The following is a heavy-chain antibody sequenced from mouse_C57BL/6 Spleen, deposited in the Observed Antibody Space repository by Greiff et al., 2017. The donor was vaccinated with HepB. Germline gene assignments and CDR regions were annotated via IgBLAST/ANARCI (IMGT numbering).Heavy chain of an antibody. Sequence: QVQLQQSGPGLVQPSQSLSITCTVSGFSLTSYGVHWVRQSPGKGLEWLGVIWSGGSTDYNAAFISRLSISKDNSKSQVFFKMNSLQADDTAIYYWARNYGSRSWYFDVWGTGTTVTVSS. CDR1: GFSLTSYG. J-gene: IGHJ1*03. V-gene: IGHV2-2*01. CDR3: ARNYGSRSWYFDV. CDR2: IWSGGST. D-gene: IGHD1-1*01.